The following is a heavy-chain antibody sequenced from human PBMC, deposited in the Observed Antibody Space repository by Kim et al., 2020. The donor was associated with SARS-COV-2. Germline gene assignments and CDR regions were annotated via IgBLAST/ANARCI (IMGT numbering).Heavy chain of an antibody. CDR3: ATVPLATVVTPSGDGMDV. V-gene: IGHV4-34*01. CDR2: INHSGST. D-gene: IGHD4-17*01. J-gene: IGHJ6*02. CDR1: GGSFSGYY. Sequence: SETLSLTCAVYGGSFSGYYWSWIRQPPGKGLEWIGEINHSGSTNYNPSLKSRVTISVDTSKNQFSLKLSSVTAADTAVYYCATVPLATVVTPSGDGMDVWGQGTTVTVSS.